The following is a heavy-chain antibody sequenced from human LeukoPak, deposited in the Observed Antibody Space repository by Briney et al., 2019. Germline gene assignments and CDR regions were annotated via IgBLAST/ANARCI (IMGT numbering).Heavy chain of an antibody. V-gene: IGHV1-46*01. CDR1: GYTFTSYY. J-gene: IGHJ4*02. D-gene: IGHD3-22*01. CDR2: INPSGGST. Sequence: ASVKVSCKASGYTFTSYYMHWVRQAPGQGLEWMGIINPSGGSTSYAQKFQGRVTMTRDTSTSTVCMELSSLRSEDTAVYYCARDRTPMIVVAPFDYWGQGTLVTVSS. CDR3: ARDRTPMIVVAPFDY.